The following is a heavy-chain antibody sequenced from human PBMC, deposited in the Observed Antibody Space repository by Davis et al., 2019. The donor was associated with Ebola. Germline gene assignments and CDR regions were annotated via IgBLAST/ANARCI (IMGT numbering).Heavy chain of an antibody. CDR3: ARAQFPTTSDH. CDR1: GGTFSSYT. V-gene: IGHV1-2*06. J-gene: IGHJ4*02. Sequence: AASVKVSCKASGGTFSSYTISWVRQAPGQGLEWMGRINPNSGGTNYAQKFQGRVTMSRDTSTSTAYMEMSRLRSDDTAVYYCARAQFPTTSDHWGQGTLVTVSS. CDR2: INPNSGGT. D-gene: IGHD1-1*01.